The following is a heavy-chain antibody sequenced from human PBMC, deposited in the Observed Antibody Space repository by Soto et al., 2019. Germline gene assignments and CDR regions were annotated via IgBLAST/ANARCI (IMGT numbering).Heavy chain of an antibody. Sequence: LETLSLTCTVSGGPISSYYWSWIRQPPGKGLEWIGYIYYSGSTNYNPSLKSRVTISVDTSKNQFSLKLSSVTAADTAVYYCARAYSSSWYWFDPWGQGTLVTVSS. V-gene: IGHV4-59*01. D-gene: IGHD6-13*01. CDR2: IYYSGST. CDR3: ARAYSSSWYWFDP. J-gene: IGHJ5*02. CDR1: GGPISSYY.